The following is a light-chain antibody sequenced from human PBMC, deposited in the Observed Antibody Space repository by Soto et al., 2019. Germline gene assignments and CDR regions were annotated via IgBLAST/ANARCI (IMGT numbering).Light chain of an antibody. Sequence: EIVLTQSPGTLSLSPGEGATLSCGASQSVTSSYLAWYQQKPGQAPRLLIFGASIRVTGIPDRFIGSGSGTDFTLTISRLEPEDFAVYYCQHYVTSLTTFGQGTKVDIK. V-gene: IGKV3-20*01. CDR3: QHYVTSLTT. J-gene: IGKJ1*01. CDR2: GAS. CDR1: QSVTSSY.